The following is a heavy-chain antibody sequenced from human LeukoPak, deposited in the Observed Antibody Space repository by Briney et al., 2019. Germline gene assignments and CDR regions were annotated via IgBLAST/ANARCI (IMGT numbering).Heavy chain of an antibody. CDR1: GFTFSSYW. D-gene: IGHD4-17*01. J-gene: IGHJ4*02. CDR3: ARDNGDYGDYDPGVYDY. Sequence: GGSLRLSCAASGFTFSSYWMSWVRQAPGKGLEWVANIKQDGSEKYYVDSVKGRFTISRDNAKNSLYLQMNSLRAEDTAVYYCARDNGDYGDYDPGVYDYWGQGTLVTISS. CDR2: IKQDGSEK. V-gene: IGHV3-7*01.